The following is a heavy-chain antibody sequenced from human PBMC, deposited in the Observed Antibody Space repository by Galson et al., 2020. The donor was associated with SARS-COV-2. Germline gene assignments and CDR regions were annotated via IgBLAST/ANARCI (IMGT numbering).Heavy chain of an antibody. V-gene: IGHV4-59*01. J-gene: IGHJ4*02. CDR1: GGSINSYY. CDR2: VYYSGDT. Sequence: SETLSLTCTVSGGSINSYYWNWIRQPPGKGLEWLGYVYYSGDTSYNPSLKYRLTMSMDTSKNQFSLRLGSVTAADTAVYYCARGLGSSWLAGQDFWGQGTLVTVSS. D-gene: IGHD6-6*01. CDR3: ARGLGSSWLAGQDF.